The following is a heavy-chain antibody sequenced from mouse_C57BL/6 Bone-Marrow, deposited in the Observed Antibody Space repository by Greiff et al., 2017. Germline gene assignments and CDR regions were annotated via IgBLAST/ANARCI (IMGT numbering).Heavy chain of an antibody. CDR2: ISGGGGNT. CDR1: GFTFSSYT. Sequence: DVKLVESGGGLVKPGGSLKLSCAASGFTFSSYTMSWVRQTPDKRLEWVATISGGGGNTYYPDSVKGRFTISRDNAKNTLYLQMSSLRSEDTALYYCARHYYYAMDYWGQGTSVTVSS. V-gene: IGHV5-9*01. J-gene: IGHJ4*01. CDR3: ARHYYYAMDY.